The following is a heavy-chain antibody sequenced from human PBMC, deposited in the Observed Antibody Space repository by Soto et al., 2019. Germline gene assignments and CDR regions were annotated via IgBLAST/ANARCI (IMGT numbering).Heavy chain of an antibody. D-gene: IGHD6-19*01. V-gene: IGHV4-30-2*01. J-gene: IGHJ4*02. CDR2: IYHSGST. CDR3: ARAGGLGAVAVDY. Sequence: QLQLQESGSGLVKPSQTLSLTCAVSGGSISSGGYSWSWIRQPPGNGLEWIGYIYHSGSTYYNPSLKSRVTLSVDRSKNQFSLKLSSVTAADTAVYNCARAGGLGAVAVDYWGQGTLVTVSS. CDR1: GGSISSGGYS.